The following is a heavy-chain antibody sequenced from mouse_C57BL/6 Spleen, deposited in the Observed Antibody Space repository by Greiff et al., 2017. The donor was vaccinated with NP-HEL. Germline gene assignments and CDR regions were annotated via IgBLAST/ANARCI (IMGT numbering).Heavy chain of an antibody. J-gene: IGHJ3*01. Sequence: QVQLQQPGAELVKPGASVKLSCKASGYTFTSYWMQWVTQRPGQGLEWIGEIDPSDSYTNYNQKFKGKATLTVDTSSSTAYMQLSSLTSEDSAVYYCARISDWDVAYGGQGTLVTVSA. D-gene: IGHD4-1*01. CDR1: GYTFTSYW. CDR3: ARISDWDVAY. V-gene: IGHV1-50*01. CDR2: IDPSDSYT.